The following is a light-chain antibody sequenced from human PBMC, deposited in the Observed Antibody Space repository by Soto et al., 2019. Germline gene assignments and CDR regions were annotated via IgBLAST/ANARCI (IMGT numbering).Light chain of an antibody. CDR1: QSISRY. J-gene: IGKJ1*01. CDR2: AAS. CDR3: QQNYRATPWT. Sequence: DIQMTQSPSSLSASVGDRITITCRASQSISRYLNWYQHKPGKAPKLLINAASSLERGVPSRFSGGGSGTYFTLNISCLQPDDFATYYCQQNYRATPWTFGQGTKVDIK. V-gene: IGKV1-39*01.